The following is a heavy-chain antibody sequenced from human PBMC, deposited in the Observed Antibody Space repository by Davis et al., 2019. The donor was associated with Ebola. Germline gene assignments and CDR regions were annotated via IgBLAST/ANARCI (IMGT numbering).Heavy chain of an antibody. D-gene: IGHD6-19*01. V-gene: IGHV3-7*01. CDR1: GFTFSSYW. CDR2: IKQDGSDK. CDR3: ARYSSG. J-gene: IGHJ4*02. Sequence: GESLKISCAASGFTFSSYWMSWVRQAPGKGLEWVANIKQDGSDKHYVDSVKGRFTISRDNAKNSLYLQMNSLRAEDTAVYYCARYSSGWGQGTLVTVSS.